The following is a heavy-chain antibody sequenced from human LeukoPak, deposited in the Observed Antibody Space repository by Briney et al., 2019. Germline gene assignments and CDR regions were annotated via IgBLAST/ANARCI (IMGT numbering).Heavy chain of an antibody. D-gene: IGHD3-16*01. J-gene: IGHJ6*03. Sequence: SQTLSLTCAISGDSVSSNSAAWNWIRQSPSRGLEWLGRTYYRSKWYNDYAVSVKSRITINPDTSKNQFSLQLNSVTVADSAVYFCARARGDSPRIYYYMDVWGKGTTVTVSS. CDR2: TYYRSKWYN. CDR3: ARARGDSPRIYYYMDV. V-gene: IGHV6-1*01. CDR1: GDSVSSNSAA.